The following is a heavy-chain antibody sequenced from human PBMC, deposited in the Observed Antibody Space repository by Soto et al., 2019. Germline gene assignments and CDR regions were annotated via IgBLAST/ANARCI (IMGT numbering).Heavy chain of an antibody. CDR3: ARVTMVRGVIAKKTDAFDI. V-gene: IGHV4-30-4*01. D-gene: IGHD3-10*01. CDR2: IYYSGST. J-gene: IGHJ3*02. Sequence: PSETLSLTCTVSGGSISGGDYYWNWIRQPPGKVLDWIGYIYYSGSTYYNPSLKSRVTISVDTSKNQFSLKLSSVTAADTAVYYCARVTMVRGVIAKKTDAFDIWGQGTMVTVSS. CDR1: GGSISGGDYY.